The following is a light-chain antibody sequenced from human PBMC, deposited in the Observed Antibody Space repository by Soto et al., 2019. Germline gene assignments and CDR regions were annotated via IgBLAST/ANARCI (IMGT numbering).Light chain of an antibody. V-gene: IGLV2-14*01. Sequence: QSALTQPASVSGSPGQSITISCTGTSSDVGGYNYASWYQQHPGKAPKVMIYEVSNRPSGVSNRFSGSKSGNTASLTISGLQAEDEADYYCSSYTSSNTWVFGGGTKVTVL. CDR1: SSDVGGYNY. J-gene: IGLJ3*02. CDR3: SSYTSSNTWV. CDR2: EVS.